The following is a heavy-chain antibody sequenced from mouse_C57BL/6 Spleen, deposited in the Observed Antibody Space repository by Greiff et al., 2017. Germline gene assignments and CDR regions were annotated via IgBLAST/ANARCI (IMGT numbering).Heavy chain of an antibody. CDR2: INPNNGGT. D-gene: IGHD1-1*01. Sequence: VQLQQSGPELVKPGASVKISCKASGYTFTDYYMNWVKQSHGKSLEWIGDINPNNGGTSYNQKFKGKATLTVDKSSSTAYMELRSLTSEDSAVYYCARSYYGSSYPWWYFDVWGTGTTVTVSS. CDR3: ARSYYGSSYPWWYFDV. V-gene: IGHV1-26*01. CDR1: GYTFTDYY. J-gene: IGHJ1*03.